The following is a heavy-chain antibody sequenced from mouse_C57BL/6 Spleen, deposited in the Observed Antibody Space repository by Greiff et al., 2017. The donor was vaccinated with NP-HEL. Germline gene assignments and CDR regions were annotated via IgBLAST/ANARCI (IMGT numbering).Heavy chain of an antibody. CDR3: VRHRIYYDYEGAMDY. J-gene: IGHJ4*01. CDR2: IRSKSNNYAT. CDR1: GFSFNTYA. D-gene: IGHD2-4*01. V-gene: IGHV10-1*01. Sequence: EVKLLESGGGLVQPKGSLKLSCAASGFSFNTYAMNWVRQAPGKGLEWVARIRSKSNNYATYYADSVKDRFTISRDDSESMLYLQMNNLKTEDTAMYYCVRHRIYYDYEGAMDYWGQGTSVTVSS.